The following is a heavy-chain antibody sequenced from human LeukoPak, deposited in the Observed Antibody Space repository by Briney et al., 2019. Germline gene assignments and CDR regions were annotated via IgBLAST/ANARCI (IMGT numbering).Heavy chain of an antibody. J-gene: IGHJ6*02. V-gene: IGHV3-23*01. CDR1: GFTFSSFA. CDR2: ISGSGVTT. CDR3: ARVAEYSSPGVGMDV. D-gene: IGHD6-6*01. Sequence: PGGSLRLSCAASGFTFSSFAMNWVRQAPGKGLEWVSGISGSGVTTYHADSVKGRFTISRDNSKKTLYLQMNSLRAEDTAVYYCARVAEYSSPGVGMDVWGQGTTVTVSS.